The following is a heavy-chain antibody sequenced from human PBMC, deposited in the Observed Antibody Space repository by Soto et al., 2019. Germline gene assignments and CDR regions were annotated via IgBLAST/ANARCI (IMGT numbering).Heavy chain of an antibody. J-gene: IGHJ4*02. CDR2: ISGYNGNT. D-gene: IGHD3-22*01. CDR1: GYTFTIYG. V-gene: IGHV1-18*04. Sequence: QVQLVQSGAEVKKPGTSVKVSCKASGYTFTIYGLSWVRQAPGQGLEWMGWISGYNGNTDYAQNLQDRVTLTTDASTSSVYMELRSLRSDDTAVYYCARVDYYGSSGYYGYWGQGTLITVSS. CDR3: ARVDYYGSSGYYGY.